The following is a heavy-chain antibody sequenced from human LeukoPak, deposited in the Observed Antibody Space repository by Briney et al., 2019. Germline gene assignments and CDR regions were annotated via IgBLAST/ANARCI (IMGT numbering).Heavy chain of an antibody. CDR1: GYDFSTYW. Sequence: GESLKISCKGLGYDFSTYWNAWVRQRPGKGLKWMGITHPGGSETRYDPSFQGQVTISADRSTSTAYLQWSSLRASDTGMYYCARASRDGYNQNFDHWGQGTLVTVSS. D-gene: IGHD5-24*01. J-gene: IGHJ4*02. CDR2: THPGGSET. V-gene: IGHV5-51*01. CDR3: ARASRDGYNQNFDH.